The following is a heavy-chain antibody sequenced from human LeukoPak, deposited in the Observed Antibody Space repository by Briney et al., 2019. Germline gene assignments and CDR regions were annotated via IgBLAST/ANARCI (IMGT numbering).Heavy chain of an antibody. J-gene: IGHJ4*02. CDR1: GFAFNSYW. Sequence: PGGSLRLSCVASGFAFNSYWMSWVRQAPGKGLEWVANIKQDGGEKYYVDSVKGRFTISRDNAKNSLFLQMNSLRVEDTAVYYCARLGGSYYTYWGQGTLVTVSS. CDR3: ARLGGSYYTY. CDR2: IKQDGGEK. D-gene: IGHD1-26*01. V-gene: IGHV3-7*01.